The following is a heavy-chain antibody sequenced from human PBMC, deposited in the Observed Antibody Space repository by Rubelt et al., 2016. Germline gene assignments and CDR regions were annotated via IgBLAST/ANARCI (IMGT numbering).Heavy chain of an antibody. CDR1: GGSFSGYY. Sequence: VQLQQWGAGLLKPSETLSLTCAVYGGSFSGYYWSWIRQPPGKGLEWIGRIKSKTDGGTTDYAAPVKGRFTISRNDSKNTLYLQMNSLKTEDTAVYYCTTDLRLETSGAFDSWGQGTMVTVSS. V-gene: IGHV3-15*01. J-gene: IGHJ3*02. D-gene: IGHD5-12*01. CDR3: TTDLRLETSGAFDS. CDR2: IKSKTDGGTT.